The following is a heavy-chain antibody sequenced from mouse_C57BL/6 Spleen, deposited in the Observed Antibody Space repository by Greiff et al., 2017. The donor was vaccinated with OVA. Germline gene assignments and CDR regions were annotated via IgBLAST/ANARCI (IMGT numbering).Heavy chain of an antibody. CDR3: ARAYDWYFDY. D-gene: IGHD6-5*01. CDR1: GYAFSSSW. J-gene: IGHJ2*01. V-gene: IGHV1-82*01. Sequence: QVQLQQSGPELVKPGASVKISCKASGYAFSSSWMNWVKQRPGKGLEWIGRIYPGDGDTNYNGKFKGKATLTADKSSSTAYMQLSSLTSEDSAVYCCARAYDWYFDYWGQGTTLTVSS. CDR2: IYPGDGDT.